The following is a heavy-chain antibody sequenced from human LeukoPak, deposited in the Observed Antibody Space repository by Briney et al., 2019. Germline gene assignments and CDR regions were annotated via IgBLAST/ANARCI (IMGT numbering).Heavy chain of an antibody. CDR2: IGGSGART. V-gene: IGHV3-23*01. J-gene: IGHJ4*02. Sequence: GGSLRLSCAASGFTFNSYVMSWVRQAPGKGLEWVSAIGGSGARTYYADSVRGRFTISRDNSKNTVYLQLNSLRGEATAVYYCAKDLVSGDWYWRGFDSWGQGTLVTVSS. D-gene: IGHD6-19*01. CDR3: AKDLVSGDWYWRGFDS. CDR1: GFTFNSYV.